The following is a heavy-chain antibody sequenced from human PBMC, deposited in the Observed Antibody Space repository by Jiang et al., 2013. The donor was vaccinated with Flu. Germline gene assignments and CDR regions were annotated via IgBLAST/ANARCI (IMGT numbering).Heavy chain of an antibody. Sequence: VQLLESGGGVVQSGGSLGLSCAASGFTFRSFGMHWIRQAPGKGLEWVAFIGIDENDKNYPDSVKGRFTISRDNSKNTLYVQMNSLKPEDTAVYYCAVSRSPWGFAGLDFWGQGTLITVSS. CDR1: GFTFRSFG. D-gene: IGHD7-27*01. CDR2: IGIDENDK. V-gene: IGHV3-30*02. J-gene: IGHJ4*02. CDR3: AVSRSPWGFAGLDF.